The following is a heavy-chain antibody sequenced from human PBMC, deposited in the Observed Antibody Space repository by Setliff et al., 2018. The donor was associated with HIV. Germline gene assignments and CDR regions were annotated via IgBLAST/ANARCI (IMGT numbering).Heavy chain of an antibody. CDR2: IDHSGST. V-gene: IGHV4-34*01. CDR1: GFSISSRYY. Sequence: SETLSLTCDVSGFSISSRYYWSWIRQPPGKGLEWIGEIDHSGSTNYNPSLKSRVTISVDTSKSQFSLKLSSVTAADTALYYCARVDMGYYYDSSGYSHFDHWGQGTLVTVSS. CDR3: ARVDMGYYYDSSGYSHFDH. J-gene: IGHJ4*02. D-gene: IGHD3-22*01.